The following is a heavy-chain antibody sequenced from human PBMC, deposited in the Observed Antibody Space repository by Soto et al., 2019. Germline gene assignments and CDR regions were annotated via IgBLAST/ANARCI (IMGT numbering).Heavy chain of an antibody. Sequence: SETLSLTCTVSGGSISSSSYYWGWIRQPPGKGLEWIGSIYYSGSTYYNPSLKSRVTISVDTSKNQFSLKLSSVTAADTAVYYCARFCMGYYHDSSGYKLGKLHCYYGMDVWGQGTTVTVSS. J-gene: IGHJ6*02. D-gene: IGHD3-22*01. CDR1: GGSISSSSYY. V-gene: IGHV4-39*01. CDR3: ARFCMGYYHDSSGYKLGKLHCYYGMDV. CDR2: IYYSGST.